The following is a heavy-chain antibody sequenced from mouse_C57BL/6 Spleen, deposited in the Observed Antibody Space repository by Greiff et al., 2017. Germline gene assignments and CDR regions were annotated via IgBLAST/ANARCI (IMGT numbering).Heavy chain of an antibody. CDR3: AKEGTYGNYCDY. V-gene: IGHV5-6*01. D-gene: IGHD2-10*02. J-gene: IGHJ2*01. CDR2: ISSGGSYT. CDR1: GFTFSSYG. Sequence: EVKLVESGGDLVKPGGSLKLSCAASGFTFSSYGMSWVRQTPDQRLEWVATISSGGSYTYYPDSVKGRFTISRDNAKNTLYLQMRCLKSEDTAMYYCAKEGTYGNYCDYWGQGTTLTVSS.